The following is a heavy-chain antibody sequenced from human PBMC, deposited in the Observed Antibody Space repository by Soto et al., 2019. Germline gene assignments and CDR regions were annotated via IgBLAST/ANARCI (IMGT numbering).Heavy chain of an antibody. CDR3: ARDGLRGSYRDY. D-gene: IGHD1-26*01. J-gene: IGHJ4*02. CDR2: ISPYSGNT. V-gene: IGHV1-18*01. Sequence: QVQLMQSGAEVKKPGASVKVSCKASGYTFTSCAITWVRQAPGQGLEWMGWISPYSGNTHYPQKFQGRVTMTTDTSTSTAYMELRSLRSDDTAVYYCARDGLRGSYRDYWGQGTLVTVSS. CDR1: GYTFTSCA.